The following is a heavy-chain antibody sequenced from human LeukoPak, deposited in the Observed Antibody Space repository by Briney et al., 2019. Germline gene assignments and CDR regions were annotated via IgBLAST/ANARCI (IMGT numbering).Heavy chain of an antibody. J-gene: IGHJ4*02. CDR3: VAKGY. V-gene: IGHV1-8*02. CDR1: GGTFSSYA. Sequence: GASVKVSCKASGGTFSSYAISWVRQAPGQGLEWMGWMNPNSGNTGYAQKLQGRVTMTMDTSISTAYMELTSLRSEDTAVYYCVAKGYWGQGTLVTVSS. CDR2: MNPNSGNT.